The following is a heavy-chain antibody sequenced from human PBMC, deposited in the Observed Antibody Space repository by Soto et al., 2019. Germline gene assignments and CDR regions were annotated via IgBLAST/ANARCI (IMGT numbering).Heavy chain of an antibody. D-gene: IGHD3-22*01. Sequence: EVQLVESGGVVVQPGGSLRLSCAASGFTFDDYTMHWVRQAPGKGLEWVSLISWDGGSTYYADSVKGRFTISRDNSKNSLYLQMNSLRTEDTALYYCAKDRVKYYYDSSGPFDYWGQGTLVTVSS. CDR3: AKDRVKYYYDSSGPFDY. CDR2: ISWDGGST. CDR1: GFTFDDYT. J-gene: IGHJ4*02. V-gene: IGHV3-43*01.